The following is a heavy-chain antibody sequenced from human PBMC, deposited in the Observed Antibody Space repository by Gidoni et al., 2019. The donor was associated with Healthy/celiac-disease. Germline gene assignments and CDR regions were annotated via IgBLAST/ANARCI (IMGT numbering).Heavy chain of an antibody. Sequence: QVQLQESGPGLVKPSETLSLTCTVSGGSISSYYWSWCRQPPGTGLVWIGYIVYSGSTNYNPSLKRRVTISVDTSKNQFSLKLSSVTAADTAVYYCAREAVADFYFDYWGQGTLVTVSS. CDR2: IVYSGST. D-gene: IGHD6-19*01. J-gene: IGHJ4*02. V-gene: IGHV4-59*01. CDR1: GGSISSYY. CDR3: AREAVADFYFDY.